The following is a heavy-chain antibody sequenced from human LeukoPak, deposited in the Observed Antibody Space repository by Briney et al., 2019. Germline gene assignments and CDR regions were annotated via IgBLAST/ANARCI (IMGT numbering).Heavy chain of an antibody. CDR1: GFTFSNAW. Sequence: GGSLRLSCAASGFTFSNAWMSWVRQAPGKGLEWVGRFKSKTDGGTIDYAAPVKGRFTISRDDSKDTLYLQMNSLNTEDTAVYYCVADLFNHCYGMDVWGQGTTVTVSS. V-gene: IGHV3-15*01. D-gene: IGHD1-14*01. CDR3: VADLFNHCYGMDV. J-gene: IGHJ6*02. CDR2: FKSKTDGGTI.